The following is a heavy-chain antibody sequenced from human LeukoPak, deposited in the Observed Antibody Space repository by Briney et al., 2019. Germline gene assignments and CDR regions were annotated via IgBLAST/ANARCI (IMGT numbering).Heavy chain of an antibody. Sequence: SETLSLTCTVSGGSISSSSYYWGWIRQPPGKGLEWIGSVFYSGSTFYNPSLKSRVTISVDTSKNQFSLRLSSVTAADTAVFYCARQGSYSYGSGTYYNGHFDYWAQGILVTVS. CDR1: GGSISSSSYY. J-gene: IGHJ4*02. CDR3: ARQGSYSYGSGTYYNGHFDY. CDR2: VFYSGST. V-gene: IGHV4-39*01. D-gene: IGHD3-10*01.